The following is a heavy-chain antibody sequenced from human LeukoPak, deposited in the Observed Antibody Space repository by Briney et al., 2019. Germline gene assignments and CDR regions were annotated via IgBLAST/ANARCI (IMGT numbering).Heavy chain of an antibody. D-gene: IGHD6-13*01. CDR3: ARGGQQLVGYHFDY. Sequence: PGGSLRLSCAASGFTFSSYSMNWVRQAPGKGLEWVSYISSSSSTIYYADSVKGRFTISRDNAKNSLYLQMNSLRAEDTAVYYCARGGQQLVGYHFDYWGQGTLVTVSS. CDR2: ISSSSSTI. CDR1: GFTFSSYS. J-gene: IGHJ4*02. V-gene: IGHV3-48*01.